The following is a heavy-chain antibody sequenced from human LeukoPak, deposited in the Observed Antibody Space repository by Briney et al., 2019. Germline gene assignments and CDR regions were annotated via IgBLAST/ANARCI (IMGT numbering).Heavy chain of an antibody. Sequence: SETLSLTCTVSGYSISSGYYWSWIRQPPGKGLEWIGYIYYSGSTNYNPSLKSRVTISVDTSKNQFSLKLSSVTAADTAVYYCAMGGYDRSYWGQGTLVTVSS. CDR3: AMGGYDRSY. J-gene: IGHJ4*02. D-gene: IGHD5-12*01. CDR2: IYYSGST. V-gene: IGHV4-38-2*02. CDR1: GYSISSGYY.